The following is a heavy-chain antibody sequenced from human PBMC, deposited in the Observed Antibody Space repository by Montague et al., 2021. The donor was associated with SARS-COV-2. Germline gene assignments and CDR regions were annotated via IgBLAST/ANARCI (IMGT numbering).Heavy chain of an antibody. CDR1: GFSLSTSGMC. J-gene: IGHJ3*02. CDR2: IDWDDDK. Sequence: PALVKPTQTLTLTCTFSGFSLSTSGMCVGWIRQPPGKALEWLALIDWDDDKYYSTSLKTRLTISKDTSKNQVVLTMTSMDPVDTATYYCARIWGATRGDAFDIWGQGTMVTVSS. D-gene: IGHD1-26*01. CDR3: ARIWGATRGDAFDI. V-gene: IGHV2-70*01.